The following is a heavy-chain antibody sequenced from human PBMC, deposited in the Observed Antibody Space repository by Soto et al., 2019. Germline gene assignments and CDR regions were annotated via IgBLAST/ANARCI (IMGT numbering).Heavy chain of an antibody. D-gene: IGHD3-3*01. CDR1: GFTFSSYG. V-gene: IGHV3-33*01. CDR3: ARDLGDFWSGPQSYFDY. J-gene: IGHJ4*02. Sequence: GXSLRLSCAASGFTFSSYGMHWFRQAPVNGLEWVAVIWYDGSNKYYADSVKGRFTISRDNSKNTLYLQMNSLRAEDTAVYYCARDLGDFWSGPQSYFDYWGQGTLVTVSS. CDR2: IWYDGSNK.